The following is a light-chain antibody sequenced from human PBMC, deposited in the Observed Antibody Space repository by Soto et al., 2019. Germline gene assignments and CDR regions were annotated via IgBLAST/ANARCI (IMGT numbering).Light chain of an antibody. V-gene: IGKV3-20*01. Sequence: EIVLTQSPGTLCLSPGERATLSCRASQSVSSTYLAWYQQKPGQAPRLLIYGASSRATGIPDRFSGSGSGTDFTLTISRLEPEDFAVYWCQQYGSSPPALTFGGGTKVEIK. CDR3: QQYGSSPPALT. J-gene: IGKJ4*01. CDR1: QSVSSTY. CDR2: GAS.